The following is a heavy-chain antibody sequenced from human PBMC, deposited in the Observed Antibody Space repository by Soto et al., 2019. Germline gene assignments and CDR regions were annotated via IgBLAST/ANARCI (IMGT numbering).Heavy chain of an antibody. V-gene: IGHV4-39*01. CDR1: GGSISSSSYY. CDR3: ASTPDTYYDFWSGYNWFDP. J-gene: IGHJ5*02. CDR2: LIERIYYSGST. D-gene: IGHD3-3*01. Sequence: SETLSLTCTVSGGSISSSSYYWGWIRQPPGKGLEWIGSLIERIYYSGSTYYNPSLKSRVTISVDTSKNQFSLKLSSVTAADTAVYYCASTPDTYYDFWSGYNWFDPWGQGTLVTVSS.